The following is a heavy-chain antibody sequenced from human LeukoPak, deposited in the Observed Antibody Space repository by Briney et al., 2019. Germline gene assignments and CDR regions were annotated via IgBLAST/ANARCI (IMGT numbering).Heavy chain of an antibody. J-gene: IGHJ4*02. V-gene: IGHV3-30*04. CDR3: ARGREWAPFAY. CDR1: GFTFSSYA. D-gene: IGHD3-3*01. CDR2: ISYDGSNK. Sequence: PGGSLRLSCAASGFTFSSYAMHWVRQAPGKGLEWVAVISYDGSNKYYADSVKGRFTISRDDSKNTPYLQMNSLRAEDTAVYYCARGREWAPFAYWGQGTLVTVSS.